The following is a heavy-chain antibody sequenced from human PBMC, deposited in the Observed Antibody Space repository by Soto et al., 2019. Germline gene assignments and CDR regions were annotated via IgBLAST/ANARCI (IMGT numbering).Heavy chain of an antibody. CDR1: GGSISSSSYY. Sequence: QLQLQESGPGLVKPSETLSLTCTVSGGSISSSSYYWGWIRQPPGKGLEWIGSIYYSGSTYYNPSLKSRVTISVDTSKNQFSLKLSSVTAADTAVYYCARHSRYSYGLYYYYGMDVWGQGTTVTVSS. D-gene: IGHD5-18*01. V-gene: IGHV4-39*01. J-gene: IGHJ6*02. CDR3: ARHSRYSYGLYYYYGMDV. CDR2: IYYSGST.